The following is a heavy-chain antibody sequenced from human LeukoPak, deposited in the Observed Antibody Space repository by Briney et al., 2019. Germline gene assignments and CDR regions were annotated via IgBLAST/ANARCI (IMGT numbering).Heavy chain of an antibody. Sequence: PGGSLRLSCAASGFTLSNYWMFWVRQAPEKGLEWVANINRDGSVVYYVDSVKGRFTISRDNAKNSLYLQMNSLRADDTALYFCTRDFSPQFSGKYYDAFDMRGQGTMVTVS. J-gene: IGHJ3*02. D-gene: IGHD2/OR15-2a*01. CDR3: TRDFSPQFSGKYYDAFDM. CDR1: GFTLSNYW. V-gene: IGHV3-7*01. CDR2: INRDGSVV.